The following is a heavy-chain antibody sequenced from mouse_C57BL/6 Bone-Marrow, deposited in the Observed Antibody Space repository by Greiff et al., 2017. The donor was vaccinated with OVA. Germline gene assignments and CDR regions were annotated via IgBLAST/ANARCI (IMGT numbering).Heavy chain of an antibody. CDR3: ARSLLTTVVALDAMDY. CDR2: ISDGGSYT. V-gene: IGHV5-4*01. Sequence: EVQGVESGGGLVKPGGSLKLSCAASGFTFSSYAMSWVRQTPEKRLEWVATISDGGSYTYYPDNVKGRFTISRDNAKNNLYLQMSHLKSEDTAMYYCARSLLTTVVALDAMDYWGQGTSVTVSS. J-gene: IGHJ4*01. CDR1: GFTFSSYA. D-gene: IGHD1-1*01.